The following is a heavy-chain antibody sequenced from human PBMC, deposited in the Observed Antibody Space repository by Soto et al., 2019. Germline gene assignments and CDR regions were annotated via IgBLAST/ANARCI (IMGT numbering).Heavy chain of an antibody. CDR3: AGHRIVAPTVFDY. Sequence: SETLSLTCSVSGGPFSSSTYYWAWIRQPPGKGLEWIGSIYYSGSSYYNPSLNSRVTISVDTSKNQFSLKLSSVTAADTAVYYCAGHRIVAPTVFDYWGQGTLVT. CDR2: IYYSGSS. V-gene: IGHV4-39*01. D-gene: IGHD1-26*01. J-gene: IGHJ4*02. CDR1: GGPFSSSTYY.